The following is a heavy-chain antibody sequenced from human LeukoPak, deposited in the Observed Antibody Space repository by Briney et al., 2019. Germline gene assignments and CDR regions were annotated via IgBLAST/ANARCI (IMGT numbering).Heavy chain of an antibody. CDR3: ARAINGYNSYYFDY. V-gene: IGHV3-48*02. CDR1: GFTFSSYS. D-gene: IGHD5-24*01. J-gene: IGHJ4*02. CDR2: ISSSSTI. Sequence: GGSLRLSCAASGFTFSSYSMNWVRQAPGKGLEWVSYISSSSTIYYADSVKGRFTISRDNAKNSLYLQMNSLRDEDTAVYYCARAINGYNSYYFDYWGQGTLVTVSS.